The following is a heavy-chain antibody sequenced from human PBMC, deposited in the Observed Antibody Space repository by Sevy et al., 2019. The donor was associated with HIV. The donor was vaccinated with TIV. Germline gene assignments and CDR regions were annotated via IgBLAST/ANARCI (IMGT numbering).Heavy chain of an antibody. D-gene: IGHD1-26*01. V-gene: IGHV3-21*01. Sequence: GGSLRLSCSASGFSFSAFTMNWVRQAPGKGLEWVASINGNSRYIYYAESVRGRFTISRDNAQNSVYLQMNSLRAEDTAVYFCARVGATTGALTHWGQVTLVTVSS. CDR2: INGNSRYI. CDR1: GFSFSAFT. CDR3: ARVGATTGALTH. J-gene: IGHJ4*02.